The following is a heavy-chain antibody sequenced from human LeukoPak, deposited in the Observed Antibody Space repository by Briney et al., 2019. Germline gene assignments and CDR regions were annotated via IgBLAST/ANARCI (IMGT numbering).Heavy chain of an antibody. J-gene: IGHJ4*02. CDR2: IESKAGGGTP. CDR1: GFTFIDAW. V-gene: IGHV3-15*04. CDR3: ATIRDSSSWAFDY. D-gene: IGHD6-13*01. Sequence: GGSLRLSCAASGFTFIDAWMSWVRQAPGKGLEWVGRIESKAGGGTPDYAAPVKGRFTISRDDSQNTLYVQVDSLTTDDTAVYYCATIRDSSSWAFDYWGQGTLVTVS.